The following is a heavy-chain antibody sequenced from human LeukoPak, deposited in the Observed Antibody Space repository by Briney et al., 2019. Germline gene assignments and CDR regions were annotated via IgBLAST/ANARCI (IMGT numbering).Heavy chain of an antibody. J-gene: IGHJ4*02. CDR1: GFTFSSYA. V-gene: IGHV3-23*01. D-gene: IGHD3-10*01. Sequence: LTGGSLRLSCAASGFTFSSYAMSWVRQAPGKGLEWVSAITGGGSGIYYADSMKSRFTISRDNSKNTLYLQINSLRAEDTAVYYCAKEIRGVNWGQGTLVTVSP. CDR3: AKEIRGVN. CDR2: ITGGGSGI.